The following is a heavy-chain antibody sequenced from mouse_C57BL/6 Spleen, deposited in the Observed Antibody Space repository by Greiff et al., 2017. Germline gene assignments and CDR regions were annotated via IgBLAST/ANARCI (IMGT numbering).Heavy chain of an antibody. V-gene: IGHV2-5*01. CDR3: AKNGDKDYDSAY. CDR1: GFSLTSYG. Sequence: QPKESGPGLVQPSQSLSITCTVSGFSLTSYGVHWVRQYPGKGLEWLGVLWRGGSTDYNAAFMSRLSITKDNSKSQVFFKMNSLQADDTAIYYCAKNGDKDYDSAYWGQGTLVTVSA. D-gene: IGHD2-4*01. CDR2: LWRGGST. J-gene: IGHJ3*01.